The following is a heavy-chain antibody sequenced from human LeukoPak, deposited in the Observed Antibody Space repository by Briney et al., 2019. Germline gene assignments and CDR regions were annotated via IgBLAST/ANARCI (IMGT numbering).Heavy chain of an antibody. D-gene: IGHD2-21*02. Sequence: GASVKVSCKASGYTFTSYGISWVRQAPGQGLEWMGWISAYNGNTNYAQKLQGRVTMTTDTSTSTAYMELRSLRSDDTAVYYCARLAYCGGDCLGPVDYWGQGTLVTVSS. J-gene: IGHJ4*02. V-gene: IGHV1-18*01. CDR2: ISAYNGNT. CDR3: ARLAYCGGDCLGPVDY. CDR1: GYTFTSYG.